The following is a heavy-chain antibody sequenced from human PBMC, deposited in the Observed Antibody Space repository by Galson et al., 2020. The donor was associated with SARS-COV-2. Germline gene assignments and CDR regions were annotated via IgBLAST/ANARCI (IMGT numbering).Heavy chain of an antibody. CDR3: ARSYDDFATWFDP. CDR1: GYTFTNYE. J-gene: IGHJ5*02. CDR2: MNPNSGNT. V-gene: IGHV1-8*01. Sequence: ASVKVSCKASGYTFTNYEINWVRQAPGQGLEWMGWMNPNSGNTGYAQKFQGRVTMTRTTSISTAYMELNSLTSEDTAVYYCARSYDDFATWFDPWGQGTLVTVFS. D-gene: IGHD4-17*01.